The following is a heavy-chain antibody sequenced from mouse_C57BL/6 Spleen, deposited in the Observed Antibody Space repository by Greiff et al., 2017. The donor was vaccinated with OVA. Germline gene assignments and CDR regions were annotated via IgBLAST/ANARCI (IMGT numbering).Heavy chain of an antibody. J-gene: IGHJ2*01. CDR2: INPSNGGT. CDR1: GYTFTSYW. Sequence: QVQLQQPGTELVKPGASVKLSCKASGYTFTSYWMHWVKQRPGQGLEWIGNINPSNGGTNYNEKFKSKATLTVDNSSSTAYMQLSSLTSEDSAVYYCARFFITTVVATGFDYWGQGTTLTVSS. CDR3: ARFFITTVVATGFDY. D-gene: IGHD1-1*01. V-gene: IGHV1-53*01.